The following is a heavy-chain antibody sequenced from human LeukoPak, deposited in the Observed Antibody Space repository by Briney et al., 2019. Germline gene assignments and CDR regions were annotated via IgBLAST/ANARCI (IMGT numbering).Heavy chain of an antibody. CDR3: AREHAGLYFDY. CDR2: INPSGGST. Sequence: GASVTVSFKASGYTFTSYYMHWVRQAPGQGLEWMGIINPSGGSTSYAQKFQGRVTMTRDTSTSTVYMELSSLRSEDTAVYYCAREHAGLYFDYWGQGTLVTVSS. J-gene: IGHJ4*02. V-gene: IGHV1-46*01. CDR1: GYTFTSYY.